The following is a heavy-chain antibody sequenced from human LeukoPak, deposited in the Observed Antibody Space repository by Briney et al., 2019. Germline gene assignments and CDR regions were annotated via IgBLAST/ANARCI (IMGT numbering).Heavy chain of an antibody. V-gene: IGHV3-15*01. Sequence: GGSLRLSCAASGFALRSYTVTWVRQAPGKGLEWVGRIKSKTDGGTTDYAAPVKGRFTISRDDSKNTLYLQMNSLKTEDTAVYYCTKTYYDFWSGYSMDGVTDYWGQGTLVTVSS. CDR1: GFALRSYT. J-gene: IGHJ4*02. D-gene: IGHD3-3*01. CDR3: TKTYYDFWSGYSMDGVTDY. CDR2: IKSKTDGGTT.